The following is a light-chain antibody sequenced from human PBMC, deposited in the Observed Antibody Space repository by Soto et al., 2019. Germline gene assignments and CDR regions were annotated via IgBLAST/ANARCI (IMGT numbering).Light chain of an antibody. Sequence: DIQMTQSPSTLSASVGDRVIITCRASQSIDTWLAWHQQKPGKAPKLLISKASSLESGVPSRFSGSGSGTEFTLTLSSIQPDDFENHYCQQYNSFRAFGQGTKV. CDR3: QQYNSFRA. J-gene: IGKJ1*01. CDR1: QSIDTW. CDR2: KAS. V-gene: IGKV1-5*03.